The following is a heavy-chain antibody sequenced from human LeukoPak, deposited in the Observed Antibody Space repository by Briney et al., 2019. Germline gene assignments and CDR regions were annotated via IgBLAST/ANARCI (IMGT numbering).Heavy chain of an antibody. CDR3: VKEEREERWLQLGRPRYYFDY. V-gene: IGHV3-30*02. J-gene: IGHJ4*02. CDR1: GFTFSSYG. CDR2: IRYDGSNK. Sequence: GGSLRLSCAASGFTFSSYGMHWVRQARGKGLEWVAFIRYDGSNKYYADSVKGRFTISRDNSKNTLYLQMNSLRGEDTAVYYCVKEEREERWLQLGRPRYYFDYWGQGTLVTVSS. D-gene: IGHD5-24*01.